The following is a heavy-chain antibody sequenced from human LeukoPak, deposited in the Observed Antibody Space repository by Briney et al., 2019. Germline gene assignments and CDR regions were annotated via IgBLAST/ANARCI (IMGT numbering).Heavy chain of an antibody. CDR3: AKDAAPIVATVISLFDY. J-gene: IGHJ4*02. CDR1: GFTFSSYA. V-gene: IGHV3-23*01. D-gene: IGHD5-12*01. CDR2: ISGSGGST. Sequence: GGSLRLSCAASGFTFSSYAMSWVRQAPGKGLEWVSLISGSGGSTYYADSVKGRFTISRDNSKNTLYLQMNSLRAEDTAVYYCAKDAAPIVATVISLFDYWGQGTLVTVSS.